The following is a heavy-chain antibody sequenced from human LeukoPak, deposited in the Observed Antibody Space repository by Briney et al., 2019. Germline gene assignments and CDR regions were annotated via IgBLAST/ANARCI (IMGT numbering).Heavy chain of an antibody. V-gene: IGHV4-39*01. CDR3: AREGRITMVRGVGTFDI. CDR2: IYYSGST. Sequence: SDTLSLPCTVSGRSISSSSYYWGWIRQPPGKGLEWIGSIYYSGSTYYNPSLKSRVTISVDTSKNQFSLKLSSVTAADTAVYYCAREGRITMVRGVGTFDIWGQGTMVTVSS. CDR1: GRSISSSSYY. J-gene: IGHJ3*02. D-gene: IGHD3-10*01.